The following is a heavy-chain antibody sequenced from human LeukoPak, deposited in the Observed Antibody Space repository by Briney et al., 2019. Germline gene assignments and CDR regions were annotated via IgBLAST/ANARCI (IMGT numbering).Heavy chain of an antibody. V-gene: IGHV3-11*04. CDR3: ARDARIAAEAFDY. CDR2: ISSSGSTI. D-gene: IGHD6-13*01. Sequence: GGSLRLSCAASGFTFSDYYMNWVRQAPGKGLEWVSYISSSGSTIYYADSVKGRFTISRDNAKNSLYLQMNSLRAEDTAVYYCARDARIAAEAFDYWGQGTLVTVSS. CDR1: GFTFSDYY. J-gene: IGHJ4*02.